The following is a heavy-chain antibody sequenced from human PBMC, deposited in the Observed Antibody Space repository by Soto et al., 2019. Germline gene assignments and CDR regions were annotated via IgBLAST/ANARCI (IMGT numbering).Heavy chain of an antibody. CDR1: GASISGFY. V-gene: IGHV4-4*07. J-gene: IGHJ5*02. D-gene: IGHD1-1*01. CDR3: VRDGTKTLRDWFDP. Sequence: SETLSLTCTVSGASISGFYWSWIRKSAGKGLEWIGRIYATGTTDYNPSLKSRVMMSVDTSKKQFSLKLRSVTAADTAVYYCVRDGTKTLRDWFDPWGQGXSVTVSS. CDR2: IYATGTT.